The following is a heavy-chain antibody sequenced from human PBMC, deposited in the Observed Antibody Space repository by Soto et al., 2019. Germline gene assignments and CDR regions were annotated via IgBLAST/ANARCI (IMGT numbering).Heavy chain of an antibody. D-gene: IGHD6-19*01. CDR3: ARDGGHIAVAGTGGHFFDY. CDR1: GFTFSSYG. V-gene: IGHV3-33*01. J-gene: IGHJ4*02. CDR2: IWYDGSNK. Sequence: QVQLVESGGGVVQPGRSLRLSCAASGFTFSSYGMHWVRQAPGKGLEWVAVIWYDGSNKYYADSVKGRFTISRDNSKNTLYLQMNSLRAEDTAVYYCARDGGHIAVAGTGGHFFDYWGQGTLVTVSS.